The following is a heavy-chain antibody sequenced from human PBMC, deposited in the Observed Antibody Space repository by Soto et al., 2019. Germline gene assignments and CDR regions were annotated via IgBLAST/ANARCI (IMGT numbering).Heavy chain of an antibody. CDR1: GFTFSSYA. J-gene: IGHJ4*02. Sequence: EVQLLESGGGLVQPGGSLRLSCAASGFTFSSYAMSWVRQAPGKGLEWVSAISGSGGSTYYADSVKGRFTISRDNSKNTLYLQMNSLRAEYTAVYYCAKGRGYFSSTSGYVGSDYWGQGTLVSVSS. CDR2: ISGSGGST. CDR3: AKGRGYFSSTSGYVGSDY. V-gene: IGHV3-23*01. D-gene: IGHD2-2*01.